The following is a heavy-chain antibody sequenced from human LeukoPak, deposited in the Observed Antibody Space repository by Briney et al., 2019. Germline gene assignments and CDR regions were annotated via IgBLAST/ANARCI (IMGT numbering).Heavy chain of an antibody. J-gene: IGHJ6*03. CDR3: ARQTSLYQLLYYYYYMDV. CDR1: GGSISSSSYY. V-gene: IGHV4-39*01. Sequence: SETLSLTCTVSGGSISSSSYYWGWIRQPPGKELEWIGSIYYSGSTYYNPSLKSRVTISVDTSKNQFSLKLSSVTAADTAVYYCARQTSLYQLLYYYYYMDVWGKGTTVTVSS. D-gene: IGHD2-2*01. CDR2: IYYSGST.